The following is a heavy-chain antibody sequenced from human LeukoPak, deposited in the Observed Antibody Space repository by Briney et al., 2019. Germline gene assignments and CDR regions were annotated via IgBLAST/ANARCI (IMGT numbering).Heavy chain of an antibody. CDR1: GFAFSGSA. D-gene: IGHD2-21*01. V-gene: IGHV3-15*07. Sequence: GGSLRLSCAASGFAFSGSAIHWVRQAPGKGLEWVGRIKPKTDGETTEYAAPVKDRFSISRDDSKSMMYLQMNSLKTEDTAVYYCITPLPYSAQGGQGTLVTVSS. CDR3: ITPLPYSAQ. CDR2: IKPKTDGETT. J-gene: IGHJ4*02.